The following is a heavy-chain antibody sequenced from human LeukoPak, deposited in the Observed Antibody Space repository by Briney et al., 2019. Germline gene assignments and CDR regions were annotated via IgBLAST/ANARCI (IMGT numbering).Heavy chain of an antibody. Sequence: PGGSLRLSCAASGFTFSSYSMNWVRQAPGKGLEWVSSISSSSSYIYYADSVKGRFTISRDNAKNSLYLQMNSLRAEDTAVYYCARDAGYSSGWYYYYYMDVWGKGTTVTVSS. J-gene: IGHJ6*03. D-gene: IGHD6-19*01. CDR2: ISSSSSYI. CDR1: GFTFSSYS. CDR3: ARDAGYSSGWYYYYYMDV. V-gene: IGHV3-21*04.